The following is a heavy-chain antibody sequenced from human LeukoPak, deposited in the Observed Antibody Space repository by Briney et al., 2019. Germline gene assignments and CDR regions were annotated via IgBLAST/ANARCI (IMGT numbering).Heavy chain of an antibody. CDR3: VRGYSFGPYGMDV. V-gene: IGHV3-64D*09. J-gene: IGHJ6*02. CDR1: GFPFSSYA. D-gene: IGHD2-15*01. CDR2: ISDSGGST. Sequence: GGSLRLSCSASGFPFSSYAMNWIRQAPGKGLEYVSAISDSGGSTYYADSVKGRFTISRDNSKNTLYLQMSSLRAEDTAVYFCVRGYSFGPYGMDVWGQGTTVTVSS.